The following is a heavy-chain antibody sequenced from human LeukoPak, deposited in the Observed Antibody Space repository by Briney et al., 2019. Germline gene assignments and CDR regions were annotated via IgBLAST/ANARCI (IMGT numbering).Heavy chain of an antibody. Sequence: SETLSLTCTVSGGSISSSSYYRGWIRQPPGKGLEWIGSIYYSGSTYYNPSLKSRVTISVDTSKNQFSLKLSSVTAADTAVYYCARADHYGDYVGGGYYFDYWGQGTLVAVSS. J-gene: IGHJ4*02. CDR2: IYYSGST. V-gene: IGHV4-39*07. CDR3: ARADHYGDYVGGGYYFDY. CDR1: GGSISSSSYY. D-gene: IGHD4-17*01.